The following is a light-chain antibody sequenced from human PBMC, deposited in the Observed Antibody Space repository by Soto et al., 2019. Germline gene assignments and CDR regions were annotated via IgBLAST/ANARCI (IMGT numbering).Light chain of an antibody. V-gene: IGKV3-20*01. J-gene: IGKJ1*01. CDR3: QHYGSSTA. Sequence: LTQSPSFLSASIGDRVTITCRASQSVRYDYLAWYRQIPGQPPSLLIYDASTRAPGIPDRFSGSGSGTDFTLTIGRLEPEDFAVYYCQHYGSSTAFGQGTRVEIK. CDR2: DAS. CDR1: QSVRYDY.